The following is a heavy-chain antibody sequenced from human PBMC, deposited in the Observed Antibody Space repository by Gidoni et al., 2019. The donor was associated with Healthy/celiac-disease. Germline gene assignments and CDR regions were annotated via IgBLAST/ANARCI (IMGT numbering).Heavy chain of an antibody. Sequence: QLQLQESGSGLVKPSQTLSLTCAVSGGSISSGGYSWSWIRQPPGKGLEWIGYIYHSGSTYYNPSLKSRVTISVDRSKNQFSLKLSSVTAADTAVYYCARVVVTALLYYFDYWGQGTLVTVSS. V-gene: IGHV4-30-2*01. J-gene: IGHJ4*02. CDR2: IYHSGST. D-gene: IGHD2-21*02. CDR3: ARVVVTALLYYFDY. CDR1: GGSISSGGYS.